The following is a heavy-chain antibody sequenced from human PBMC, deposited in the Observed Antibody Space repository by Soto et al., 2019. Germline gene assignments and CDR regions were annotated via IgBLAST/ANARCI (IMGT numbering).Heavy chain of an antibody. CDR2: VYYSGST. D-gene: IGHD3-22*01. V-gene: IGHV4-39*01. J-gene: IGHJ3*02. Sequence: SETLSLTCTVSGGSISRGSYYWDWIRQPPGKGLEWIGNVYYSGSTNYNPPLESRVTISVDTSKNQFSLKLSSVTAADTAVYYCARQTDSYYTFDAFDIWGQGTMVTVSS. CDR1: GGSISRGSYY. CDR3: ARQTDSYYTFDAFDI.